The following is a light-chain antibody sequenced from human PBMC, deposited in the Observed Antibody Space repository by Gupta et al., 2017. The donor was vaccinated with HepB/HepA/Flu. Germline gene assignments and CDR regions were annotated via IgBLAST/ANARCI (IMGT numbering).Light chain of an antibody. CDR1: QDVNNY. CDR3: QQDDGVPQT. V-gene: IGKV1-33*01. CDR2: DGS. J-gene: IGKJ4*01. Sequence: DIELTQSPSTLSAFIGDRVTITCQATQDVNNYLNWYQQKPATAPKLLIFDGSHLATGVPSRFSGSGSEALFSFTIDSLQPEDVATYYCQQDDGVPQTFGGGTKVDIK.